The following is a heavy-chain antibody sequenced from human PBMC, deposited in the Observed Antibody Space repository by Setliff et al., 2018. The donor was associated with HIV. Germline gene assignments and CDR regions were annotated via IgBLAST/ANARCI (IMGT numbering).Heavy chain of an antibody. CDR2: IYYSGST. D-gene: IGHD6-19*01. CDR1: GGSSSSRSYY. Sequence: LSLTCTVSGGSSSSRSYYWGWIRQPPGKGLEWIVTIYYSGSTYYNPSLKSRVTISVDTSKNQFSLKLTSVTAADSAVYYCARVKYNSGWLRPPHYFDNWGQGALVTVSS. CDR3: ARVKYNSGWLRPPHYFDN. J-gene: IGHJ4*02. V-gene: IGHV4-39*07.